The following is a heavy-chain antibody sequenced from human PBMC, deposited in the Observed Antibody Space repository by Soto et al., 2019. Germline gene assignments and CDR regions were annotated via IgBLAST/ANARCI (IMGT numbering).Heavy chain of an antibody. CDR3: AKDPLGDGSNYGYFDY. CDR1: GFTFNDYA. D-gene: IGHD6-13*01. Sequence: EVQLVESGGGLVQPGRSLRLSCAASGFTFNDYAMHWVRQAPGKGLEWVSGISWNSGRKGYADSVKGRFTISRDNAKNSLYLQMNSLRVEDTALYYCAKDPLGDGSNYGYFDYWGQGTLVTVSS. CDR2: ISWNSGRK. V-gene: IGHV3-9*01. J-gene: IGHJ4*02.